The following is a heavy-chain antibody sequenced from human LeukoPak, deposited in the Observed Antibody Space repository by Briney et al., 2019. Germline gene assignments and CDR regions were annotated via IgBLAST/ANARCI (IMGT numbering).Heavy chain of an antibody. D-gene: IGHD3-22*01. CDR2: ISGSGGST. CDR3: AKDLYDSSGYYYQGCFDY. Sequence: PGGSLRLSCAASGFTFSSYATSWVRQAPGKGLEWVSAISGSGGSTYYADSVKGRFTISRDNSKNTLYLQMNSLRAEDTAVYYCAKDLYDSSGYYYQGCFDYWGQGTLVTVSS. J-gene: IGHJ4*02. V-gene: IGHV3-23*01. CDR1: GFTFSSYA.